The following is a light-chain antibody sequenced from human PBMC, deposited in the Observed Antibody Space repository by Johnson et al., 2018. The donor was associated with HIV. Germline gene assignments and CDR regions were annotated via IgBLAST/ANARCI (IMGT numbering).Light chain of an antibody. CDR3: GTWDSSLSKV. CDR2: ENN. J-gene: IGLJ1*01. CDR1: SSNIGNNY. V-gene: IGLV1-51*02. Sequence: QSVLTQPPSVSAAPGQKVTISCSGSSSNIGNNYVSWYQQLPGTAPKLLIYENNKRPSGIPGRFSGSKSGPSATLGITGLQTGDEADYYCGTWDSSLSKVFGTGTKVTVL.